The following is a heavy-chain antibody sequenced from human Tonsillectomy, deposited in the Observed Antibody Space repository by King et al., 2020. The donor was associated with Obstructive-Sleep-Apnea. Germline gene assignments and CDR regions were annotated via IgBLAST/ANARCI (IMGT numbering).Heavy chain of an antibody. CDR3: AVLTTVTAEAFNI. D-gene: IGHD4-17*01. J-gene: IGHJ3*02. CDR2: VDPSDSYT. CDR1: GYSFTSYW. Sequence: QLVQSGAEVKKPGESLRISCKGSGYSFTSYWISWVRQMPGKGLEWMGRVDPSDSYTNYSPSFQGHVTLSADKSISTAYLNWSSLKASDTAMYYCAVLTTVTAEAFNIWGQGTMVTVFS. V-gene: IGHV5-10-1*01.